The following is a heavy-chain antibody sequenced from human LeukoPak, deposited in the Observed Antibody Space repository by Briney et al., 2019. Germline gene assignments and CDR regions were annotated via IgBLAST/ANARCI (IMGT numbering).Heavy chain of an antibody. CDR3: ARPGSGVAGTVMQAFDI. Sequence: GESLKISCKVSGYSFTNYWIGWVRQMPGKGLEWMGIIYPGDSDTRYSPSFQGQVTISADKSISTAYLQWSSLKASDTAMYYCARPGSGVAGTVMQAFDIWGQGTMVTVSS. J-gene: IGHJ3*02. V-gene: IGHV5-51*01. CDR2: IYPGDSDT. D-gene: IGHD6-19*01. CDR1: GYSFTNYW.